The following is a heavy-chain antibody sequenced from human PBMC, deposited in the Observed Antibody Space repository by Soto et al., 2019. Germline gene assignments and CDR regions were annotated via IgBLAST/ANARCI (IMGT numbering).Heavy chain of an antibody. D-gene: IGHD3-22*01. CDR1: GGTFSSYT. CDR3: ASSPSGYYSFDY. V-gene: IGHV1-69*02. CDR2: IIPILGIA. J-gene: IGHJ4*02. Sequence: SVKLSCKASGGTFSSYTISWVRQAPGQGLEWMGRIIPILGIANYAQKFQGRVTITADKSTSTAYMELSSLRSEDTAVYYCASSPSGYYSFDYWGQGTLVTVSS.